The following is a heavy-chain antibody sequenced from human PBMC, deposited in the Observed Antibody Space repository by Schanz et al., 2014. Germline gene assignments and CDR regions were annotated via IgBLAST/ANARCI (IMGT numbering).Heavy chain of an antibody. V-gene: IGHV3-15*02. CDR1: GFTFTNAW. CDR2: IKSNTDGGTT. D-gene: IGHD2-2*02. J-gene: IGHJ5*02. CDR3: TSMATIPRNWFDP. Sequence: VQLVDSGGAVVQPGGSLRLSCVVSGFTFTNAWMSWVRQAPGKGLEWVGRIKSNTDGGTTDYATPVKGRFTISRDDSKNTLYLQMNSLKSEDTAVYYCTSMATIPRNWFDPWGQGTLVTVSS.